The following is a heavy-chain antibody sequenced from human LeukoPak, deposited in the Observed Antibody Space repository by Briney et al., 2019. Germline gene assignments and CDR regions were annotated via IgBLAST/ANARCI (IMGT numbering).Heavy chain of an antibody. CDR2: IRYDESNK. CDR3: AKGSERFDP. CDR1: GFTFSSFG. Sequence: PGGSMTLSCSASGFTFSSFGMLWVRQGPGKGLEGVAFIRYDESNKYYADSVTGRLTISRDNSNNPRYLQMNSLRAEGTAVYYCAKGSERFDPWGEGTLVTVSS. J-gene: IGHJ5*02. V-gene: IGHV3-30*02.